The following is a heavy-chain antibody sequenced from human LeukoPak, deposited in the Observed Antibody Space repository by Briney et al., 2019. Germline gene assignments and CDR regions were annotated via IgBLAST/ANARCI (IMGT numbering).Heavy chain of an antibody. Sequence: PGGSLRLSCAASGFTFSSYRMHWVRQAPGKGLEWVAFIRYDGSNKYYADSVKGRFTISRDNSKNTLYLQMNSLRAEDTAVYYCAKGYYDFWSGYLDYWGQGTLVTVSS. V-gene: IGHV3-30*02. CDR2: IRYDGSNK. J-gene: IGHJ4*02. CDR3: AKGYYDFWSGYLDY. D-gene: IGHD3-3*01. CDR1: GFTFSSYR.